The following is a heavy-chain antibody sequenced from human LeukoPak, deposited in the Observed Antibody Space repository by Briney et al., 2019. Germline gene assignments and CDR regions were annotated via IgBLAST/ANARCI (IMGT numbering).Heavy chain of an antibody. D-gene: IGHD3-16*01. Sequence: GGSLRLSCAASGFTFSSYGMHWVRQAPGKGLEWVAVISYDGSNKYYPDSVKGRFTISRDNSKNTLYLQMNSLRAEDTAVYYCAKTYMDYGVDVWGQGTTVTVSS. J-gene: IGHJ6*02. CDR2: ISYDGSNK. CDR3: AKTYMDYGVDV. V-gene: IGHV3-30*18. CDR1: GFTFSSYG.